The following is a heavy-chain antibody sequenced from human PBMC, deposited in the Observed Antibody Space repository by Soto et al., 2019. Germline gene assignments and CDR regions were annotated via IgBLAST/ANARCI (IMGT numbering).Heavy chain of an antibody. CDR3: ARGHQGYSSSWYRVYTFDI. V-gene: IGHV3-30-3*01. CDR2: ISYDGSNK. Sequence: QVQLVESGGGVVQPGRSLRLSCAASGFTFSSYAMHGVRQAPGKGLEWVAVISYDGSNKYYADSVKGRFTISRDNSKTALYLHMNSLRAEDTAVYYCARGHQGYSSSWYRVYTFDIWGQGTMVTVSS. J-gene: IGHJ3*02. D-gene: IGHD6-13*01. CDR1: GFTFSSYA.